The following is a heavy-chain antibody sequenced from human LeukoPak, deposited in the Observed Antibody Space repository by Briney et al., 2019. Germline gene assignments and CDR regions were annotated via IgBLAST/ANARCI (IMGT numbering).Heavy chain of an antibody. CDR3: ARVPYSSGWYSGYWFDP. D-gene: IGHD6-19*01. CDR1: GGSISSYY. V-gene: IGHV4-59*08. J-gene: IGHJ5*02. Sequence: SETLSLTCTVSGGSISSYYWSWIRQPPGKGLEWIGYIYYSGSTNYNPSLKSRVTISVDTSKNQFSLKLSSVTAADTAVYYCARVPYSSGWYSGYWFDPWGQGTLVTVSS. CDR2: IYYSGST.